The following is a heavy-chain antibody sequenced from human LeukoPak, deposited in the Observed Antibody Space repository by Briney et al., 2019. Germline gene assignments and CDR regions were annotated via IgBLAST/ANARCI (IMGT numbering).Heavy chain of an antibody. V-gene: IGHV4-59*01. CDR1: GGSISSYY. CDR2: IYYSGST. CDR3: AKDPFPCSSTSCYSLWFDP. J-gene: IGHJ5*02. Sequence: SETLSLTCTVSGGSISSYYWSWIRQPPGKGLEWIGYIYYSGSTNYNPSLKSRVTISVDTSKNQFSLKLSSVTAADTAVYYCAKDPFPCSSTSCYSLWFDPWGQGTLVTVSS. D-gene: IGHD2-2*01.